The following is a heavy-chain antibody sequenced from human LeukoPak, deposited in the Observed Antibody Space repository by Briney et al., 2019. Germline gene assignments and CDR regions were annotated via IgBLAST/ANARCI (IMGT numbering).Heavy chain of an antibody. Sequence: GGSLRLSCAASGFTFSSYWMHWVRHAPGKGLVWVSRINSDGSSTSYADSVKGRFTISRDNAKNTLYLQMNSLRAEDTAVYYCARDNYYDILTGYDFYYHGMDVWGQGTTVTVSS. CDR2: INSDGSST. J-gene: IGHJ6*02. CDR1: GFTFSSYW. D-gene: IGHD3-9*01. CDR3: ARDNYYDILTGYDFYYHGMDV. V-gene: IGHV3-74*01.